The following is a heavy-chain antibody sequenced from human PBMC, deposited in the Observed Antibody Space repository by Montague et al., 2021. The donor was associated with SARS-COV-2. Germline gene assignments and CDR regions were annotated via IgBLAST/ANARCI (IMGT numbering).Heavy chain of an antibody. CDR1: GGSLSSYY. CDR2: VYYNGNT. J-gene: IGHJ4*02. CDR3: ARGSKLSHYFDY. V-gene: IGHV4-59*01. Sequence: SETLSLTCNVSGGSLSSYYWSWIRQPPGKGLEWIGYVYYNGNTXXXPSXKSRIILSVDTSKNHLSLTVSSVTAADTAVYYCARGSKLSHYFDYWGQGTLVTVSS.